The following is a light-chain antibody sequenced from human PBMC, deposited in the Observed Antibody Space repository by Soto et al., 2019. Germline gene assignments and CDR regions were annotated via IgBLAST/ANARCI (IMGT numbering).Light chain of an antibody. J-gene: IGKJ4*01. CDR1: QSVRSNY. V-gene: IGKV3-20*01. Sequence: EMVLTQSPDTLSLSPGERATLSCRASQSVRSNYLAWYQQKPGQAPRFLIYDASSRATGIPDRFSGSGSGTDFTLTISRLEPEDFAVYYCQQYGSSPLTFGGGNKVEIK. CDR2: DAS. CDR3: QQYGSSPLT.